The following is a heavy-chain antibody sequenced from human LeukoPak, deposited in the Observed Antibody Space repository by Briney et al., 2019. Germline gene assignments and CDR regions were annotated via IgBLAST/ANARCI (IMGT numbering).Heavy chain of an antibody. Sequence: SQTLSLTCTVSGGSISSGGYYWSRIRQHPGKGLEWIGYIYYSGSTYYNPSLKSRVTISVDTSKNQFSLKLSSVTAADTAVYYCAREVPMTTVAHPLGPFDYWGQGTLVTVSS. J-gene: IGHJ4*02. D-gene: IGHD4-23*01. CDR3: AREVPMTTVAHPLGPFDY. CDR1: GGSISSGGYY. CDR2: IYYSGST. V-gene: IGHV4-31*03.